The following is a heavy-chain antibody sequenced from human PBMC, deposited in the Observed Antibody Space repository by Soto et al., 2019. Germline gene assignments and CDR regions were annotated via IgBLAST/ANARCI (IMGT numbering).Heavy chain of an antibody. D-gene: IGHD3-22*01. V-gene: IGHV4-59*01. CDR1: GGSISGYY. J-gene: IGHJ3*02. CDR2: IYYSGST. Sequence: PSETLSLTCTVSGGSISGYYWSWIRQPPGKGLEWIGYIYYSGSTNYNPSLKSRVTISVDTSKNQFSLKLSSVTAADTAVYYCARESGYYDSSGYYVDAFDIWGQGTMVTVS. CDR3: ARESGYYDSSGYYVDAFDI.